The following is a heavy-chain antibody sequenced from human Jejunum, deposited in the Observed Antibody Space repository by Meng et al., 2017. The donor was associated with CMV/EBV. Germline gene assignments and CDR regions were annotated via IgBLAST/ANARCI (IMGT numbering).Heavy chain of an antibody. Sequence: QVQVVESGXGVVQPGGXLSLSCSASGLRTYGMHWVRQVPGKGLEWVTFISFDGSKKYYADFVKGRFSISKDDSKNTLYLQMISLRPEDTGVYYCAKDGESGGYFDYWGQGTLVTVSS. CDR3: AKDGESGGYFDY. CDR1: GLRTYG. CDR2: ISFDGSKK. J-gene: IGHJ4*02. V-gene: IGHV3-30*02.